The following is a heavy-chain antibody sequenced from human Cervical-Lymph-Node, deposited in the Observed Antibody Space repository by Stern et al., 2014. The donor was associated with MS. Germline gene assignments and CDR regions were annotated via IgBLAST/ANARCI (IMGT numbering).Heavy chain of an antibody. CDR3: ARYYYGSSGYLNDAFDM. D-gene: IGHD3-22*01. CDR2: VSPSSGGT. J-gene: IGHJ3*02. CDR1: GYTFTGHY. V-gene: IGHV1-2*06. Sequence: VQLVQSGAEVKKPGASVKVSCKASGYTFTGHYLHWVRQAPGQGLEWMGRVSPSSGGTNYAQKFQGRVTMTRDTSISTAYLELSRLRSDDTAMYYCARYYYGSSGYLNDAFDMWGQGTMVTVSS.